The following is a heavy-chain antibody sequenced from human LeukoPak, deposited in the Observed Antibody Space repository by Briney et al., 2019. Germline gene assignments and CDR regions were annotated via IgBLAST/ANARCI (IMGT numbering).Heavy chain of an antibody. CDR2: INHSGST. CDR1: GGSFSGYY. V-gene: IGHV4-34*01. J-gene: IGHJ3*02. CDR3: ARGLRWSGYYTGANDAFDI. Sequence: SETLSLTCAVYGGSFSGYYWSWIRQPPGKGLEWIGEINHSGSTNYNPSLKSRVTISVDTSKNQFSLKLSSVTAADTAVYYCARGLRWSGYYTGANDAFDIWGQGTMVTVSS. D-gene: IGHD3-3*01.